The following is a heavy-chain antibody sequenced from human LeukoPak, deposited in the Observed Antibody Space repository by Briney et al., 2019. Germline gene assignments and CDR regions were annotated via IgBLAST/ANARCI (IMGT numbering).Heavy chain of an antibody. J-gene: IGHJ4*02. V-gene: IGHV1-69*13. D-gene: IGHD3-22*01. Sequence: ASVKVSCKASGGTFSSYAISWVRQAPGQGLEWMGGIIPIFGTANYAQKFRGRVTITADESTGTAYMELSSLRSEDTAVYYCARDQNYYDSSGYYYDYWGQGTLVTVSS. CDR1: GGTFSSYA. CDR2: IIPIFGTA. CDR3: ARDQNYYDSSGYYYDY.